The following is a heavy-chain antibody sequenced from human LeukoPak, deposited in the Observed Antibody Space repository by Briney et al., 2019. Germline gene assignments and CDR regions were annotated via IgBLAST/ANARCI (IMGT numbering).Heavy chain of an antibody. CDR3: ARVPDGSAYYSWAFDI. CDR2: IYKTGST. J-gene: IGHJ3*02. V-gene: IGHV4-61*02. D-gene: IGHD3-22*01. Sequence: KTSQTLSLTCTVSGDSISSGHYYWTWIRQPAGKGLEWIGRIYKTGSTNYNPSLKSRVTISVDTSKNQFSLKLSSVTAADTAVYYCARVPDGSAYYSWAFDIWGQGTMVTVSS. CDR1: GDSISSGHYY.